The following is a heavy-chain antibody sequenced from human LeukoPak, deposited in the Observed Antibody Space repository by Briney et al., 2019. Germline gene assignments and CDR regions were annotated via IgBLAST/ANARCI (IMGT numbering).Heavy chain of an antibody. CDR2: INHSGST. D-gene: IGHD3-10*01. V-gene: IGHV4-34*01. CDR1: GGSFSGYY. Sequence: SETLSLTCAVCGGSFSGYYWSWIRQPPGKGLEWIGEINHSGSTNYNPSLKSRVTISVDTSKNQFSLKLSSVTAADTAVYYCARGPDGYRYYYGSGSPLDYWGQGTLVTVSS. CDR3: ARGPDGYRYYYGSGSPLDY. J-gene: IGHJ4*02.